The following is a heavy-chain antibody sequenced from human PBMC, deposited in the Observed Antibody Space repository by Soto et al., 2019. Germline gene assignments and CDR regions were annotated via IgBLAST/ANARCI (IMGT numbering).Heavy chain of an antibody. CDR1: GGSISSYY. D-gene: IGHD2-2*01. V-gene: IGHV4-59*01. CDR3: ARGRYCSSTSCYRYYYYYMDV. Sequence: SETLSLTCTVSGGSISSYYWSWIRQPPGKGLEWIGYIYYSGSTNYNPSLKSRVTISVDTSKTQSSLKLSSVTAADTAVYYCARGRYCSSTSCYRYYYYYMDVWGKGTTVTVSS. J-gene: IGHJ6*03. CDR2: IYYSGST.